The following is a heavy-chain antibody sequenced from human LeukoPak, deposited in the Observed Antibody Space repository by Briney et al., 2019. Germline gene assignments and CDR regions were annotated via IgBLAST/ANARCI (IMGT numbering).Heavy chain of an antibody. CDR2: ISYDGSNK. Sequence: GGSLRLSCAASGFTFSSYAMHWVRQAPGKGLEWVAVISYDGSNKYYADSVKGRFTISRDNSKNTLYLQMNSLRAEDTAVYYCARDSRATAMALTVPDYWGQGTLVTVSS. CDR1: GFTFSSYA. V-gene: IGHV3-30-3*01. J-gene: IGHJ4*02. CDR3: ARDSRATAMALTVPDY. D-gene: IGHD5-18*01.